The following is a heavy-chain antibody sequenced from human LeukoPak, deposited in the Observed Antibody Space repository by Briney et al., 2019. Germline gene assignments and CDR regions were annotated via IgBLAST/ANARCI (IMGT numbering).Heavy chain of an antibody. Sequence: PGGSLRLSCAASGFTFSSYAMTWVRQAPGKGLEWVSTIGGRAGSTDYADSVKGRFTISRDNSKNTLYLQMNNLRTEDTAVYYCAKDKKPYYDSSGYPNWFDPWGQGTLVTVSS. J-gene: IGHJ5*02. CDR3: AKDKKPYYDSSGYPNWFDP. CDR2: IGGRAGST. V-gene: IGHV3-23*01. D-gene: IGHD3-22*01. CDR1: GFTFSSYA.